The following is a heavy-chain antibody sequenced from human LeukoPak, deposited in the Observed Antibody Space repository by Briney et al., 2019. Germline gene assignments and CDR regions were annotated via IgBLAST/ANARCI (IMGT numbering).Heavy chain of an antibody. V-gene: IGHV3-21*01. CDR3: ATTRGDYVYDY. CDR1: GFTFSSYS. J-gene: IGHJ4*02. Sequence: GGSLRLSCAASGFTFSSYSMNWVRQAPEKGLEWVSSISSSSSYIYYADSVKGRFTISRDNAKNSLYLQMNSLRAEDTAVYYCATTRGDYVYDYWGQGTLVTVSS. D-gene: IGHD4-17*01. CDR2: ISSSSSYI.